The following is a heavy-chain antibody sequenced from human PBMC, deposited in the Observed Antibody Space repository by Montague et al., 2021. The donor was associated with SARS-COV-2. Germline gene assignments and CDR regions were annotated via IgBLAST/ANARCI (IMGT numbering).Heavy chain of an antibody. J-gene: IGHJ4*02. CDR3: ARAANILSGFYNHPFEY. D-gene: IGHD3-9*01. CDR2: IYDSDTT. Sequence: SETLSLTCTVSGGSVISDTFIWSWIRQPPGKGLEWIAYIYDSDTTNNXSSFWSRVCMSSDRSKNQFSLKLTSVTPADTAVYYCARAANILSGFYNHPFEYWGQGILVTVSS. CDR1: GGSVISDTFI. V-gene: IGHV4-61*01.